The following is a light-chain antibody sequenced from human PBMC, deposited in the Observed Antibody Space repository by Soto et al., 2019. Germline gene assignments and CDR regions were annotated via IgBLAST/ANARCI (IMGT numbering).Light chain of an antibody. CDR1: SSDVGSYNL. CDR2: DYT. CDR3: SSYTSSSNPYV. Sequence: QSALTQPASVSGSPGQSITISCTGTSSDVGSYNLVSWYQHHPGKAPKLIIYDYTKRPSGVSNRFSGSKSGNTASLTISGLQAEDEADYYCSSYTSSSNPYVFGTGTKVTVL. V-gene: IGLV2-14*02. J-gene: IGLJ1*01.